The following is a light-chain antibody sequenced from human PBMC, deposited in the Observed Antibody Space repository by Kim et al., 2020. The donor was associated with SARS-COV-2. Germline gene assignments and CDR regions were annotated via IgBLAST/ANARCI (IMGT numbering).Light chain of an antibody. CDR3: NSRDSSGNHVV. Sequence: SSELTQDPAVSVALGQTVRITCQVDSLRSYYASWYQQKPGQAPVLVIYGKNNRPSGIPDRLSGSTSGNTASLTITGAQAEDEADYYCNSRDSSGNHVVFG. V-gene: IGLV3-19*01. CDR1: SLRSYY. CDR2: GKN. J-gene: IGLJ2*01.